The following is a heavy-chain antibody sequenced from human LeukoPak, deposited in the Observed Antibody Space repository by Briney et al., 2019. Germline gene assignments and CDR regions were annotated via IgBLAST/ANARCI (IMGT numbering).Heavy chain of an antibody. D-gene: IGHD2-15*01. V-gene: IGHV1-46*01. Sequence: ASVKVSCKASGYTFTSYYMHWVRQAPGQGLEWMGIINPSGGSTSYAQKFQGRVTMTRDTSTSTVYMELSSLRSEDTAVYYCARDVGYCSGGSCYYDAFDIWGQGTMVTVSS. CDR1: GYTFTSYY. CDR3: ARDVGYCSGGSCYYDAFDI. J-gene: IGHJ3*02. CDR2: INPSGGST.